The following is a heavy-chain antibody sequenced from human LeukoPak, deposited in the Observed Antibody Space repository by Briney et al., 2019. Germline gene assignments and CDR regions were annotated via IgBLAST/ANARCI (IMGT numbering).Heavy chain of an antibody. CDR1: GFTVGSSN. V-gene: IGHV3-53*01. J-gene: IGHJ4*02. CDR2: IYSGGST. D-gene: IGHD6-6*01. CDR3: AKEEQQFDYFDY. Sequence: PGGSLRLSCSASGFTVGSSNMNWVRQAPGKGLEWISVIYSGGSTHYADSVKGRFTISRDNSKNKLFLQMNSLRAEDTAVYYCAKEEQQFDYFDYWGQGTLVTVSS.